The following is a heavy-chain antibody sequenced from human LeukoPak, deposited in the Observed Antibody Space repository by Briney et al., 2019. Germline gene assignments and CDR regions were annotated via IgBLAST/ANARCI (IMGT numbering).Heavy chain of an antibody. CDR3: ISRNNYYMDV. J-gene: IGHJ6*03. Sequence: GGSLRLSCAASGFTFSGSAMHWVRQASGKGLEWVGRIRSKANSYATAYAASVKGRFTISRDDSKNTAYLQMNSLKTEGTAVYYCISRNNYYMDVWGKGTTVTVSS. CDR2: IRSKANSYAT. CDR1: GFTFSGSA. V-gene: IGHV3-73*01.